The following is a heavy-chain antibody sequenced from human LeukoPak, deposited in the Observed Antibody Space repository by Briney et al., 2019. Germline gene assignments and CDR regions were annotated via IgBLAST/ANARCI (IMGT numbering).Heavy chain of an antibody. CDR3: ARGLYGSGTYTLDY. Sequence: GGSLKLSCAASGFTFSSYSMNWVRQAPGQGLEWLSYITSSSAAVYYADSVKGRFTVSRDNAKHSLYLQMNSLRAEDTAVYYCARGLYGSGTYTLDYWGQGTLVTVSS. V-gene: IGHV3-48*01. J-gene: IGHJ4*02. CDR2: ITSSSAAV. D-gene: IGHD3-10*01. CDR1: GFTFSSYS.